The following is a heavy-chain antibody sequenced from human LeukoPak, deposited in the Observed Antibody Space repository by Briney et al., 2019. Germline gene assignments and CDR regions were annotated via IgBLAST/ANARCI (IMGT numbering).Heavy chain of an antibody. CDR2: IGDSGGST. V-gene: IGHV3-23*01. J-gene: IGHJ4*02. D-gene: IGHD3-22*01. CDR3: AKMGSSGFQPGDY. CDR1: GFTFSSYA. Sequence: GGSLRLSCAASGFTFSSYAMSWVRQAPGKGLEWVSVIGDSGGSTYYADSVKGRFTISRDNSKNTLYLQMNSLRAEDTAVYYCAKMGSSGFQPGDYWGQGTLVTVSS.